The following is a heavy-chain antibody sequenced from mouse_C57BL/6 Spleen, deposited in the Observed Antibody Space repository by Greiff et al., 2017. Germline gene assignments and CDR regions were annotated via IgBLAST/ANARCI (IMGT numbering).Heavy chain of an antibody. CDR3: ARGGAYDYDEWFAY. V-gene: IGHV1-82*01. Sequence: QVQLKESGPELVKPGASVKISCKASGYAFSSSWMNWVKQRPGKGLEWIGRIYPGDGDTNYNGKFKGKATLTADKSSSTAYMQLSSLTSEDSAVYFCARGGAYDYDEWFAYWGQGTLVTVSA. CDR1: GYAFSSSW. CDR2: IYPGDGDT. J-gene: IGHJ3*01. D-gene: IGHD2-4*01.